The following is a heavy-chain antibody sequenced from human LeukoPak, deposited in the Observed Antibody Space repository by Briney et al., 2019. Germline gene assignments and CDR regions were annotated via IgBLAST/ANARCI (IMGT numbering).Heavy chain of an antibody. Sequence: GASVKVSCKASGYTFTGYYMHWVRQAPGQGLEWMGWINPNSGGTNYAQKFQGRVTMTRDTSISTAYMELSRLRSDDTAVYYCARDSLRYFDWLLSPSPSPNWFDPWGQGTLVTVSS. D-gene: IGHD3-9*01. CDR2: INPNSGGT. CDR1: GYTFTGYY. CDR3: ARDSLRYFDWLLSPSPSPNWFDP. V-gene: IGHV1-2*02. J-gene: IGHJ5*02.